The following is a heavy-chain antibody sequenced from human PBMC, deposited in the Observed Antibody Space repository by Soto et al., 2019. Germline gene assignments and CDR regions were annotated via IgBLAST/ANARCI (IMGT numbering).Heavy chain of an antibody. CDR2: IYYSGST. CDR3: ARDLQYYYGSGRRWFDP. D-gene: IGHD3-10*01. V-gene: IGHV4-61*01. CDR1: GGSVSSGSYY. J-gene: IGHJ5*02. Sequence: KTSETLSLTCTVSGGSVSSGSYYWSWIRQPPGKGLEWIGYIYYSGSTNYNPSLKSRVTISVDTSKNQFSLKLSSVTAADTAVYYCARDLQYYYGSGRRWFDPWGQGTLVTVSS.